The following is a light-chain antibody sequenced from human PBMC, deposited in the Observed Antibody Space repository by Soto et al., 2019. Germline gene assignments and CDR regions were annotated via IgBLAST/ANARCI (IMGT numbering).Light chain of an antibody. CDR3: QQYGSSPYT. V-gene: IGKV3-20*01. Sequence: EIVLTQSPGTLSLSPGERATLSCRASQSVSTAYLAWYQQKPGQAPRLLISGVSSRATGIPDRFSGSGSGTELTLTISRLEPEDFAMYYCQQYGSSPYTFGQGTKLEIK. CDR1: QSVSTAY. J-gene: IGKJ2*01. CDR2: GVS.